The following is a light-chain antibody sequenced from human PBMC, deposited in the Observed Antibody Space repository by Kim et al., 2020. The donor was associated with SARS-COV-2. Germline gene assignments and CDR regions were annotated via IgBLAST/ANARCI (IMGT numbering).Light chain of an antibody. J-gene: IGKJ4*01. CDR1: QSSGNW. CDR3: QQYNSDYLVT. V-gene: IGKV1-5*01. Sequence: ASLGDRVTITCRASQSSGNWLAWYQHKPGDAPKLLIYDASTLKSGVPSRFGGSGFGTEFTLTISSLQSDDLATYYCQQYNSDYLVTFGGGTKLEI. CDR2: DAS.